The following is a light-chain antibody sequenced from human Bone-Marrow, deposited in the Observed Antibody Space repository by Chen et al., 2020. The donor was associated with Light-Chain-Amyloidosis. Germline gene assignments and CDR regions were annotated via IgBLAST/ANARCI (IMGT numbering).Light chain of an antibody. CDR3: QVWDRSGDRPV. CDR1: NIGSTS. J-gene: IGLJ3*02. CDR2: DDS. Sequence: SYVLTQPSSVSVAPGQTATIACGRNNIGSTSVPWYQQTPGQAPLLVVYDDSDRPSGLPERLPGSTSGNTATVTISGVDAGDEAGYYCQVWDRSGDRPVFGGGTKLTVL. V-gene: IGLV3-21*02.